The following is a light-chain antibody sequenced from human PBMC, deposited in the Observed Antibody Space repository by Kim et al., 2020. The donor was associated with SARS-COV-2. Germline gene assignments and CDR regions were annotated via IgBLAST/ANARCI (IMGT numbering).Light chain of an antibody. CDR3: QQYSSYPRT. CDR2: AAS. CDR1: QDISSN. J-gene: IGKJ1*01. Sequence: AAVGDRVTITCRASQDISSNLAWFQQKPGKAPKSLIYAASSLQSGAPSRFSGGGSGTDFTLTISSLQAEDSATDYCQQYSSYPRTFGQGTKVDIK. V-gene: IGKV1-16*01.